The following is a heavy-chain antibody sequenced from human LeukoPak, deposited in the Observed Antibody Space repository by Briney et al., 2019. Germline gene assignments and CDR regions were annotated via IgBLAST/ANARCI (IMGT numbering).Heavy chain of an antibody. V-gene: IGHV4-59*01. CDR3: ARDAYCGGDCYLFDY. D-gene: IGHD2-21*02. J-gene: IGHJ4*02. CDR2: IYYSGST. CDR1: GGSISSYY. Sequence: SETLSLTCTVSGGSISSYYWSWIRQPPGKGLEWIGYIYYSGSTNHNPSLKSRVTISVDTSKNQFSLKLSSVTAADTAVYYCARDAYCGGDCYLFDYWGQGTLVTVSS.